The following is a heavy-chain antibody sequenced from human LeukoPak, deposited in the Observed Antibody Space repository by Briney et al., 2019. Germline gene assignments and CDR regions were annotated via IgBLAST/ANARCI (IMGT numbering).Heavy chain of an antibody. J-gene: IGHJ5*02. D-gene: IGHD5-18*01. CDR2: IYTSGST. Sequence: SETLSLTCTVSGGSISSSSYYWGWIRQPPGKGLEWIGRIYTSGSTNYNPSLKSRVTMSVDTSKNQFSLKLSSVTAADTAVYYCARDTGDTRFDPWGQGTLVTVSS. V-gene: IGHV4-39*07. CDR3: ARDTGDTRFDP. CDR1: GGSISSSSYY.